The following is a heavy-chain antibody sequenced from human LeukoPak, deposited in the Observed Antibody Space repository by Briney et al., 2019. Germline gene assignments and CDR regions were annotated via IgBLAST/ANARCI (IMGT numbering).Heavy chain of an antibody. Sequence: GGSLRLSCVASGFSFEDYAMHWVRQAPGKGLGWVSGINWNSGSIGYADSVKGRFTISRDNAKNSLYLQMNSLRAEDTAFYYCADGRAVAGPLDYSGQGIMVTVSS. CDR1: GFSFEDYA. J-gene: IGHJ4*02. V-gene: IGHV3-9*01. D-gene: IGHD6-19*01. CDR2: INWNSGSI. CDR3: ADGRAVAGPLDY.